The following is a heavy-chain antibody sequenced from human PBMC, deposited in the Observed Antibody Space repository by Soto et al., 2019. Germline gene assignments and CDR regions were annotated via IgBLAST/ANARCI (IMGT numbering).Heavy chain of an antibody. CDR3: ARDNDHGVYNCFAP. CDR2: IIPIVGTA. Sequence: GASVKVSCKASGGTFSSYAISWVRQAPVQGLEWMGGIIPIVGTANYAQKFQGRVTITADESTSTAYMELSSLRSEDTAVYYCARDNDHGVYNCFAPGGQGTLVTVSS. V-gene: IGHV1-69*13. D-gene: IGHD4-17*01. J-gene: IGHJ5*02. CDR1: GGTFSSYA.